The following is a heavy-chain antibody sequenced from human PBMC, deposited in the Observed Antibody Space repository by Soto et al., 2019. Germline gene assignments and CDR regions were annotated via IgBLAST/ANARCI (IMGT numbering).Heavy chain of an antibody. CDR1: GGSISSYY. CDR2: IYYSGST. Sequence: SETLSLTCTVSGGSISSYYWSWIRQPPGKGLEWIGYIYYSGSTNYNPSLKSRVTISVDTSKNQFSLKLSSVTAADTAVYYCARHLYPCSGGSCYPGWFDPWGQGTLVTVSS. V-gene: IGHV4-59*08. D-gene: IGHD2-15*01. J-gene: IGHJ5*02. CDR3: ARHLYPCSGGSCYPGWFDP.